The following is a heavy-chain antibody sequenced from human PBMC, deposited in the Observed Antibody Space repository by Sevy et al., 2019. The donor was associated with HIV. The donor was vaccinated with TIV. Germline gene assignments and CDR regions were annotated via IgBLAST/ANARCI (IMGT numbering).Heavy chain of an antibody. CDR1: GFSLETFW. D-gene: IGHD3-10*01. J-gene: IGHJ4*02. Sequence: GGSLILSCAASGFSLETFWIHWVRQAPGKGLEWVGRIKSNSDGGTTDYAAPLEGRFTMSRDDSENKIYLQINNLKIEDTAVYYCATAPGTGYWGQGTLVTVSS. CDR3: ATAPGTGY. CDR2: IKSNSDGGTT. V-gene: IGHV3-15*01.